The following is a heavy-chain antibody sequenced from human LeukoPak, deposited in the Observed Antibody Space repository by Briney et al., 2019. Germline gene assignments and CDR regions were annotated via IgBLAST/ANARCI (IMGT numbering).Heavy chain of an antibody. J-gene: IGHJ4*02. CDR1: GYTFTSYY. Sequence: ASVKVSCKASGYTFTSYYMHWVRQAPGQGLEWMGIINPSGGSTSYAQKFQGRVTMTEDTSTDTAYMELSSLRSEDTAVYYCATAPPHYYDSSGYGYWGQGTLVTVSS. V-gene: IGHV1-46*01. CDR2: INPSGGST. D-gene: IGHD3-22*01. CDR3: ATAPPHYYDSSGYGY.